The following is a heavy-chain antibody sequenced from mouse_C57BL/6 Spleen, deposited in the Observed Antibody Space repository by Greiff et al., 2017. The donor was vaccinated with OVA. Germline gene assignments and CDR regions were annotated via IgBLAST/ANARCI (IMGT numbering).Heavy chain of an antibody. CDR1: GFNIKDDY. Sequence: EVKLQESGAELVRPGASVKLSCTASGFNIKDDYMHWVKQRPEQGLEWIGWIDPENGDTEYASKFQGKATITADTSSNTAYLQLSSLTSEDTAVYYCTTHGSSYWGQGTLVTVSA. CDR3: TTHGSSY. J-gene: IGHJ3*01. D-gene: IGHD1-1*01. V-gene: IGHV14-4*01. CDR2: IDPENGDT.